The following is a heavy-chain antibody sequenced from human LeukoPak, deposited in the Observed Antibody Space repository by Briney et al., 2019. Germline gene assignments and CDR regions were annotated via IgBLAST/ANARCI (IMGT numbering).Heavy chain of an antibody. J-gene: IGHJ4*02. D-gene: IGHD5-24*01. CDR2: IRQDGSGM. CDR1: GFTFSSFS. V-gene: IGHV3-7*01. CDR3: ARWRWQQPEFDH. Sequence: GGSLRLSCAASGFTFSSFSMAWVRQAPGKGLEWVANIRQDGSGMEYVDSVKGRFTISRDNAKNSLDLQMNSLRVDDTAVYYCARWRWQQPEFDHWGQGTLVTVSS.